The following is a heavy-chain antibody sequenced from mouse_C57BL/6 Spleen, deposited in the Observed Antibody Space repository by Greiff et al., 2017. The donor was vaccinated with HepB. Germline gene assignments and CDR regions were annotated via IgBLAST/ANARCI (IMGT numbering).Heavy chain of an antibody. V-gene: IGHV3-6*01. D-gene: IGHD1-1*01. CDR3: ARGDTTVFDY. CDR1: GYSITSGYY. Sequence: ESGPGLVKPSQSLSLTCSVTGYSITSGYYWNWIRQFPGNKLEWMGYISYDGSNNYNPSLKNRISITRDTSKNQFFLKLNSVTTEDTATYYCARGDTTVFDYWGQGTTLTVSS. CDR2: ISYDGSN. J-gene: IGHJ2*01.